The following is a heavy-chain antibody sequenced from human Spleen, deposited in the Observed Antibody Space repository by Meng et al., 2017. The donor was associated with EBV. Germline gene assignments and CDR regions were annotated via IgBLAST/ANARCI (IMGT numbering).Heavy chain of an antibody. V-gene: IGHV4-30-4*01. CDR1: GCHISRRGYL. J-gene: IGHJ4*02. D-gene: IGHD5-24*01. CDR2: LYYRGST. CDR3: ARIDDGYTHFDN. Sequence: QLHELRPGSLRHPPSLSSTCACPGCHISRRGYLWRWIHTLHGDGLEWIVSLYYRGSTFYNPSLKSRVTISVDTSKNPFSLKVHSVTAADTAVYYCARIDDGYTHFDNWGQGTLVTVSS.